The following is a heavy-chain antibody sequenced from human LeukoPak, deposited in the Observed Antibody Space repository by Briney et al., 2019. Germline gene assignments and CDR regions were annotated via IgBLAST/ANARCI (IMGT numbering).Heavy chain of an antibody. Sequence: GGSLRLSCAASGFTFSSYSMNWVRQAPGKGLEWVSSISSSSSYIYCADSVKGRFTISRDNAKNSLYLQMNSLRAEDTAVYYCARVWRGQPYFGMDVWGQGTTVTVSS. D-gene: IGHD3-16*01. V-gene: IGHV3-21*01. CDR3: ARVWRGQPYFGMDV. CDR2: ISSSSSYI. CDR1: GFTFSSYS. J-gene: IGHJ6*02.